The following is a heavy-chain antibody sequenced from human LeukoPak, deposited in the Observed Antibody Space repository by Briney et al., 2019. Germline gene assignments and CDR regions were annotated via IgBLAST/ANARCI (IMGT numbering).Heavy chain of an antibody. Sequence: GGSLRLSCTASGFTFGDYAMSWVRQAPGKGLERVGFIRSKAYGGTTEYAASVEGRFTISRDDSKSIAYLQMNSLKTEDTAVYYCTREGDGNRVDWGQGTLVTVSS. D-gene: IGHD1-14*01. CDR2: IRSKAYGGTT. V-gene: IGHV3-49*04. CDR3: TREGDGNRVD. J-gene: IGHJ1*01. CDR1: GFTFGDYA.